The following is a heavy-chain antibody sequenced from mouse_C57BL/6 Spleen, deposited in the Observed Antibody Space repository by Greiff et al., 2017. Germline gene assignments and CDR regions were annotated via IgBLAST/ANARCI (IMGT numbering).Heavy chain of an antibody. J-gene: IGHJ4*01. CDR2: IHPNSGST. D-gene: IGHD2-5*01. CDR3: ARGVYSNYDGNYYAMDY. V-gene: IGHV1-64*01. Sequence: QVQLQQPGAELVKPGASVKLSCKASGYTFTSYWMHWVKQRPGQGLEWIGMIHPNSGSTNYNEKFKSKATLTVDKSSSTAYMQLSSLTSEDSAVYYCARGVYSNYDGNYYAMDYWGQGTSVTVSS. CDR1: GYTFTSYW.